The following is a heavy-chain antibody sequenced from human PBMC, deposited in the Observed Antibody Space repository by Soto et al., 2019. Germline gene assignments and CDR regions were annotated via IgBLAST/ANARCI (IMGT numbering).Heavy chain of an antibody. Sequence: EVQLVESGGGLVQPGGSLRLSCAASGFTFSSYWMTWVRQAPGKGLEWVANIKQDGSEKYYVDSVKGRFTISRDNSKNSMYLQINSLRAEYPAVYYCARGGGIDPWGQGTLVTVSS. CDR3: ARGGGIDP. J-gene: IGHJ5*02. V-gene: IGHV3-7*04. CDR2: IKQDGSEK. D-gene: IGHD3-16*01. CDR1: GFTFSSYW.